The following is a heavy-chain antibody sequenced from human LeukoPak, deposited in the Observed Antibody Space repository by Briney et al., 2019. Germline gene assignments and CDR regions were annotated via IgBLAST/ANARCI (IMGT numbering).Heavy chain of an antibody. CDR2: INPNSGAT. Sequence: ASVKVSCKASGYSFTNYYMHWVRQAPGQGLEWMGWINPNSGATNYAQKFQGRVTMTRDTSISTAYMELSSLISDDTAVYYCARDGSGSYYGGWDYWGQGILVTVSS. CDR3: ARDGSGSYYGGWDY. D-gene: IGHD1-26*01. V-gene: IGHV1-2*02. J-gene: IGHJ4*02. CDR1: GYSFTNYY.